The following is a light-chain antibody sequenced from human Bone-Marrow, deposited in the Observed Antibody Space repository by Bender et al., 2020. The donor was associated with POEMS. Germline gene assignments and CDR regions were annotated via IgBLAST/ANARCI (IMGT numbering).Light chain of an antibody. V-gene: IGLV2-14*03. CDR2: EVS. CDR3: SSYTSRRTLV. Sequence: QSALTQPASMSGSPGQSITISCTGTSSDVGAYEFVSWHQQHQGKAPKLMIYEVSARPSGVSNRFSGSKSGNTASLTISGLQAEDEADYYCSSYTSRRTLVFGGGTKVTVL. J-gene: IGLJ3*02. CDR1: SSDVGAYEF.